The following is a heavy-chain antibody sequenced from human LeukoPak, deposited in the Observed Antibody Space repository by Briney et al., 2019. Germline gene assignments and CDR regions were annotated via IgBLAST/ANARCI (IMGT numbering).Heavy chain of an antibody. CDR2: IKQDGSEK. CDR3: ARGLWANYGRSYGDY. Sequence: PGGSLRLSCAASGFTFSSYWMSWVRQAPGKGLEGVTNIKQDGSEKYYVDSVKGRFTISRDNAKNSLYLQMNSLRAEDTAVYYCARGLWANYGRSYGDYWGRGTLVTVSS. CDR1: GFTFSSYW. J-gene: IGHJ4*02. D-gene: IGHD4-17*01. V-gene: IGHV3-7*01.